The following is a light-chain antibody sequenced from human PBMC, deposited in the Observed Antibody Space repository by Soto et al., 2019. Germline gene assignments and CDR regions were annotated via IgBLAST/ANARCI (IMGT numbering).Light chain of an antibody. J-gene: IGKJ5*01. Sequence: DIVLTPSPATLSLSPGARATLSCRASQSVSSYLAWYQQKPGQAPRLLIYDASNRATGIPVRFSGSGSGTDFTLTISGLEPEDFALYYCQQRNNWPITFGQGTRLEIK. V-gene: IGKV3-11*01. CDR2: DAS. CDR1: QSVSSY. CDR3: QQRNNWPIT.